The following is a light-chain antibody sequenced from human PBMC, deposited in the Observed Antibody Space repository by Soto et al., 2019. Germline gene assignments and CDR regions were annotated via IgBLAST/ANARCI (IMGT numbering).Light chain of an antibody. V-gene: IGKV3-20*01. J-gene: IGKJ2*01. CDR3: QRYGSSAYT. Sequence: EIVLTQSPGTLSLSPGERATLSCRASQDVSSSYLAWYQQKPGQAPRLLIYGASTRATGIPDRFSGSGSGTDFTLTISRLEPEDFAVYYCQRYGSSAYTFGQGTKPEIK. CDR1: QDVSSSY. CDR2: GAS.